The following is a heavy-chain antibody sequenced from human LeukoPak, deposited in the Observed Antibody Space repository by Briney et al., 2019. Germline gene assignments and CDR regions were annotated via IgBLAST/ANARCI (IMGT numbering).Heavy chain of an antibody. Sequence: PGGSLRLSCAASGFSFDDYDTAWLRQAPGKGLEWVSDIDWKGRPTSYADSVKGRFTISRDNAKKSLYLQLDSLRAEDTALYYCAREVYRIGVGGFDPWGQGTLVIVSS. D-gene: IGHD6-19*01. CDR2: IDWKGRPT. CDR3: AREVYRIGVGGFDP. CDR1: GFSFDDYD. J-gene: IGHJ5*02. V-gene: IGHV3-20*04.